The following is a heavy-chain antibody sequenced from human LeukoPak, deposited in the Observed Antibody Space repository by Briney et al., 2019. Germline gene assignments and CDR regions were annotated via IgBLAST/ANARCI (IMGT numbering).Heavy chain of an antibody. CDR1: GFTFSRSW. D-gene: IGHD3-10*01. J-gene: IGHJ6*03. CDR3: TRPAKGSALGYYYYMDV. CDR2: INDDGSTT. V-gene: IGHV3-74*01. Sequence: GGSLRLSCAASGFTFSRSWMHWVRQAPGKGLVWVSRINDDGSTTSYADSVKGRFTISRDNAKNTLYLQMNSLKTEDTAVYYCTRPAKGSALGYYYYMDVWGKGTTVTVSS.